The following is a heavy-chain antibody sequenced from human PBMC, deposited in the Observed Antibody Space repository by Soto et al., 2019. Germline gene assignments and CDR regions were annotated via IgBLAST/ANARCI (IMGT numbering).Heavy chain of an antibody. J-gene: IGHJ3*02. Sequence: GASVKVSCKASGGTFSSYAISWVRQAPGQGLEWMGGIIPIFGTANYAQKFQGRVTITADESTSTAYMELSSLRSEDTAVYYCARDKVRGVIHGAFDIWGQGTMVTVSS. D-gene: IGHD3-10*01. CDR3: ARDKVRGVIHGAFDI. CDR2: IIPIFGTA. CDR1: GGTFSSYA. V-gene: IGHV1-69*13.